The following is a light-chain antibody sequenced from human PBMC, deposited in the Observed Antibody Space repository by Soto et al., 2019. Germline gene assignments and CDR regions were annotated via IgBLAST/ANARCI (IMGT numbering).Light chain of an antibody. CDR1: QSVNSSY. V-gene: IGKV3-20*01. CDR2: GAS. Sequence: SPCTLSLYTGERVTLSCRASQSVNSSYLAWYQHKPGQAPRLLIYGASTRATGIPDRFSGSGSGTDFTLTIARLEPGDFAAYYCQQYGISPITFGQ. CDR3: QQYGISPIT. J-gene: IGKJ5*01.